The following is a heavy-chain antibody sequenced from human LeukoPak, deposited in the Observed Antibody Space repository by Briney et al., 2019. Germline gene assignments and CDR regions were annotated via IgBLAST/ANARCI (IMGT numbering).Heavy chain of an antibody. V-gene: IGHV1-2*02. Sequence: SVKVSCKASGYTFTGYYIHWVRQAPGQGLEWMTWMHPNSGDTNYAQKFQGRVTMTWDTSISTAYMELSRLRSDDTAVYYCARDGEGRTNFDYWGQGTLITVSS. CDR2: MHPNSGDT. CDR1: GYTFTGYY. J-gene: IGHJ4*02. D-gene: IGHD1-14*01. CDR3: ARDGEGRTNFDY.